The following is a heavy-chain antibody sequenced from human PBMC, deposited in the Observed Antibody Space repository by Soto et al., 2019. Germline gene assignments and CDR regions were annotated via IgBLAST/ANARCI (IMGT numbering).Heavy chain of an antibody. V-gene: IGHV4-39*01. Sequence: KPSETLSLTCTVSGGSISSSSYYWGWIRQPPGKGLEWIGSIYYSGSTYYTPSLKSRVTISVDTSKNQFSLKLSSVTAADTAVYYCATAITMIVVSGAFDIWGQGTMVTVSS. CDR2: IYYSGST. CDR3: ATAITMIVVSGAFDI. J-gene: IGHJ3*02. CDR1: GGSISSSSYY. D-gene: IGHD3-22*01.